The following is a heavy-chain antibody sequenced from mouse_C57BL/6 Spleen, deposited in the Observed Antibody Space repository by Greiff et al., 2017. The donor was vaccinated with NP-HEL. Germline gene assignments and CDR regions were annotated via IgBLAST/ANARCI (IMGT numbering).Heavy chain of an antibody. D-gene: IGHD2-2*01. CDR2: IDPSDSYT. V-gene: IGHV1-69*01. CDR3: ARGESYGYPFAY. J-gene: IGHJ3*01. CDR1: GYTFTSYW. Sequence: VQLQQPGAELLMPGASVKLSCKASGYTFTSYWMHWVKQRPGQGLEWIGEIDPSDSYTNYNQKFKGKSTLTVDKSSSTAYMQLSSLTSEDSAVYYCARGESYGYPFAYWGQGTLVTVSA.